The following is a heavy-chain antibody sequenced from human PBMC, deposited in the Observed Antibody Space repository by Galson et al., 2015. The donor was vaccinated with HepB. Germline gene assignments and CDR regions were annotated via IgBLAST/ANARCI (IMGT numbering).Heavy chain of an antibody. CDR3: ARVSRTGSHSDY. V-gene: IGHV4-59*01. Sequence: ETLSLTCTVSGSSINNYYWSWIRQPPGKGLEWIGYIYHTGSAYYKSSLKSRVTISIDTSKNQFSLELRSVTAADTAVYYCARVSRTGSHSDYWGQGALVSVSS. CDR2: IYHTGSA. CDR1: GSSINNYY. J-gene: IGHJ4*02.